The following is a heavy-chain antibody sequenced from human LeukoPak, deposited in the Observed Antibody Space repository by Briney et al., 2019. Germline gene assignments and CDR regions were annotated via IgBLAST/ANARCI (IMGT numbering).Heavy chain of an antibody. V-gene: IGHV4-38-2*02. D-gene: IGHD2-21*02. CDR3: ARGLLSGGNWFDP. CDR1: GYSISSGYY. CDR2: IYHSGST. Sequence: SETLSLTCTVSGYSISSGYYWGWIRQPPGKGLEWIGSIYHSGSTYYNPSLKCRVTISVDTSKNQFSLKLSSVTAADTAVYYCARGLLSGGNWFDPWGQGTLVTVSS. J-gene: IGHJ5*02.